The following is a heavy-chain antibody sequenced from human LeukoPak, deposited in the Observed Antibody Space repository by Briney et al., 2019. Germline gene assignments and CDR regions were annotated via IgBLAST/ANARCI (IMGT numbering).Heavy chain of an antibody. CDR2: LNPNNGYT. D-gene: IGHD3-16*01. V-gene: IGHV1-2*06. J-gene: IGHJ3*01. CDR3: ARELGINAFDV. Sequence: ASVKVSCKTSGYTFIDYFIHWVRQAPGQGLEWMGRLNPNNGYTFYTEEFQGRVTMTRDTSISTAYMELSRLTSDDTAVYYCARELGINAFDVWGQGTMVTVSS. CDR1: GYTFIDYF.